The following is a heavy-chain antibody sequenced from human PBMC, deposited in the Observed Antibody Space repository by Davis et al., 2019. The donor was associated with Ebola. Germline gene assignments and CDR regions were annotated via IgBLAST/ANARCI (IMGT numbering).Heavy chain of an antibody. CDR1: GYSISSGYY. CDR2: IYYSGST. CDR3: ARALGDAFDI. V-gene: IGHV4-61*05. J-gene: IGHJ3*02. Sequence: PSETLSLTCTVSGYSISSGYYWGWIRQPPGKGLEWIGYIYYSGSTNYNPSLKSRVTISVDTSKNQFSLKLSSVTAADTAVYYCARALGDAFDIWGQGTMVTVSS. D-gene: IGHD7-27*01.